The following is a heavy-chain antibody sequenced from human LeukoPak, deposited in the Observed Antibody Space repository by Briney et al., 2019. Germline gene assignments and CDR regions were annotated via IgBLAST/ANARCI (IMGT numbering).Heavy chain of an antibody. CDR1: GFTVSSNY. CDR3: ARGAYSSSWGLGYYMDV. V-gene: IGHV3-53*01. D-gene: IGHD6-13*01. CDR2: IYSGGST. Sequence: GGSLRLSCAASGFTVSSNYMSWVRQAPGKGLEWVSVIYSGGSTYYADSVKGRFTISRDNSKNTLYLQMNSLRAEDTAVYYCARGAYSSSWGLGYYMDVWGKGTTVTISS. J-gene: IGHJ6*03.